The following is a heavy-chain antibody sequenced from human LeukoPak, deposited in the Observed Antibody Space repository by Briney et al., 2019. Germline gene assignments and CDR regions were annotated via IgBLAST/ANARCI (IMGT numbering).Heavy chain of an antibody. V-gene: IGHV4-61*02. CDR2: IYTSGST. D-gene: IGHD3-10*01. J-gene: IGHJ4*02. Sequence: SETLSLTCTVSGGSISSGSYYWSWIRQPAGKGLEWIGRIYTSGSTNYNPSLKSRVTMSVDTSKNQFSLKLSSVTAADTAVYYCARASMVRGVIEAFDYWGQGTLVTVSS. CDR1: GGSISSGSYY. CDR3: ARASMVRGVIEAFDY.